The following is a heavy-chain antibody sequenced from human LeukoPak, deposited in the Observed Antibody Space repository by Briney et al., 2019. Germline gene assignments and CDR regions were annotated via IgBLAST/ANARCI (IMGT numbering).Heavy chain of an antibody. V-gene: IGHV3-30-3*01. J-gene: IGHJ6*04. CDR3: AKDLGSSAHYYDGMDV. D-gene: IGHD6-25*01. CDR1: GFSFSSYA. Sequence: PGRSLRLSCAASGFSFSSYAMHWGRQAPGRGLEWVAVISHDASNKYYAASVKGRFTISRDNSKNTLYLQMNSLRAEHTTVYYCAKDLGSSAHYYDGMDVWGKGTTVTVSS. CDR2: ISHDASNK.